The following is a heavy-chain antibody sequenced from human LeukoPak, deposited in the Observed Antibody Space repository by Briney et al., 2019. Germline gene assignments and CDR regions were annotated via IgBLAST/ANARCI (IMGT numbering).Heavy chain of an antibody. CDR3: AKDLITMVRGSAMDV. Sequence: GGSLRLSCAASGFSFNNYGTHWVRQAPGKGLEWVALIIYDGYYKYYADSVKGRFTISRDDSKNTLYLQVNSLRAEDTAVYYCAKDLITMVRGSAMDVWGQGTTVTVSS. D-gene: IGHD3-10*01. V-gene: IGHV3-30*18. CDR1: GFSFNNYG. CDR2: IIYDGYYK. J-gene: IGHJ6*02.